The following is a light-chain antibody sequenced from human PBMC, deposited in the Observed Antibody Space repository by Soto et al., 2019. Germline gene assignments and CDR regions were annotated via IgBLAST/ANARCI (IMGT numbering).Light chain of an antibody. V-gene: IGKV3-15*01. CDR3: QQYNNWPRT. Sequence: EVLMTQSPDTLYVSPGERVSLSCRASQSVSSNLAWYQQKPGQAPRLLIYGASTRATGIPARFSGSGSGTEFTLTISSLQSEDFAVYYCQQYNNWPRTFGQGTKVDI. CDR2: GAS. J-gene: IGKJ1*01. CDR1: QSVSSN.